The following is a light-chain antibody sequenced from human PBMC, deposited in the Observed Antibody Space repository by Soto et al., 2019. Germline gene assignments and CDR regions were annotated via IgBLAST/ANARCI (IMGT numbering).Light chain of an antibody. CDR2: SAS. CDR1: QSISIW. Sequence: DILLTQSPSVLSAAVGDTVTFTFRASQSISIWLAWYQQKPGKAPKLLIYSASTLVRGVPSRFSGSGSGTEFTLTISGLQPEDSLTYYCQQAKSFPITFGQGTRLEI. V-gene: IGKV1-12*01. J-gene: IGKJ5*01. CDR3: QQAKSFPIT.